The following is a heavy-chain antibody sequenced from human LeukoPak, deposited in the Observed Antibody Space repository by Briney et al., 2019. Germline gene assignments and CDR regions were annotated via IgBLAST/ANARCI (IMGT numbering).Heavy chain of an antibody. D-gene: IGHD3-10*01. CDR3: ASLTRQYDY. V-gene: IGHV3-74*03. CDR2: INNYGSIT. Sequence: GGSLRLSCAASGLTFSNYWMPWVRQAPGKGLVWVSRINNYGSITTYADSVKGRFTISRDNAKYTLYLQMNSLRAEDTAVYYCASLTRQYDYWGLGTLVTVSS. J-gene: IGHJ4*02. CDR1: GLTFSNYW.